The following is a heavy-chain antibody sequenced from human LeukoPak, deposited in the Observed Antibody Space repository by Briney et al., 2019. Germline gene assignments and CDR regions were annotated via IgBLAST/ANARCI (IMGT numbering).Heavy chain of an antibody. D-gene: IGHD4-23*01. CDR2: IYGGIYI. Sequence: GGSLRLSCAASGFSVTSNYMAWVRPAPRKEVECVSMIYGGIYIYYADSVKGRFTISRDNSKNTLYLEINYLRADDTAVYYCARDRGGNSDYWGQGTLVTVSS. J-gene: IGHJ4*02. CDR3: ARDRGGNSDY. V-gene: IGHV3-53*01. CDR1: GFSVTSNY.